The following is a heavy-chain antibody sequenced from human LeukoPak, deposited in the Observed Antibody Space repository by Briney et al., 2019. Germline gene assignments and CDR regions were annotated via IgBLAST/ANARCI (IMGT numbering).Heavy chain of an antibody. CDR2: INTDGSTT. CDR3: ARSDRFDP. J-gene: IGHJ5*02. Sequence: GGSLRLSCAASGFTFSDHYMDWVRQTPGKGLVWVSRINTDGSTTTYADSVKGRITISRDNAKNTLYLQVNSLRAEDTAVYYCARSDRFDPWGQGTLVTVSS. V-gene: IGHV3-74*01. CDR1: GFTFSDHY.